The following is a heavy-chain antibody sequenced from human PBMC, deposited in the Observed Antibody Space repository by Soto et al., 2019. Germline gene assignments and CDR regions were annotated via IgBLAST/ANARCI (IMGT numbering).Heavy chain of an antibody. D-gene: IGHD2-21*01. J-gene: IGHJ4*02. V-gene: IGHV1-46*01. CDR3: ARGAHGGEFDY. CDR1: GYTFTSYY. Sequence: QVQLVQSGAEVKKPGASVKVSCKASGYTFTSYYMHWVRQAPGQGLEWMGIINPSGGSTSYAQKFQGRVTMTRDTSTSTVYMDLSSLRSEDTVVYYCARGAHGGEFDYWGQGTLVTVSS. CDR2: INPSGGST.